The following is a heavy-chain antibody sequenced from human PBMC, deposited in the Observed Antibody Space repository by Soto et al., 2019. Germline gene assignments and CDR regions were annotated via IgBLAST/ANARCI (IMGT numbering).Heavy chain of an antibody. V-gene: IGHV1-69*13. Sequence: SVKVSCKASGGTFSSYAISWVRQAPGQGLEWMGGIIPIFGTANYAQKFQGRVTITADESTSTAYMELSSLRSEDTAVYYCARAPPYYYDSSQIDYWGQGTLVTVSS. CDR1: GGTFSSYA. CDR2: IIPIFGTA. J-gene: IGHJ4*02. D-gene: IGHD3-22*01. CDR3: ARAPPYYYDSSQIDY.